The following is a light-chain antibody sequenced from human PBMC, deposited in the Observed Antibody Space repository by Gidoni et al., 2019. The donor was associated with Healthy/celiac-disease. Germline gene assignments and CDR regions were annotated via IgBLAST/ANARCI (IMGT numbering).Light chain of an antibody. V-gene: IGKV1-27*01. CDR1: QSISRY. Sequence: DIQMTQSPSSLSASVGDRVTITCRASQSISRYLTWYQQKPGKVPKLLIYAASTLQRGVPSRFSGSGSGTDFTLTISSLQPEDVATYYCQKNYSAPHTFXXXTKLEIK. CDR2: AAS. CDR3: QKNYSAPHT. J-gene: IGKJ2*01.